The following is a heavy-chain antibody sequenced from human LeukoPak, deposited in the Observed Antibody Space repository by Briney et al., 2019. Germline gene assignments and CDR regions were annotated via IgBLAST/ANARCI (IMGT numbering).Heavy chain of an antibody. CDR1: GFSLSSYA. V-gene: IGHV3-30-3*01. CDR3: ARSMRGYAILTGYFVS. J-gene: IGHJ4*02. Sequence: GGSLRLSCAASGFSLSSYAMQWVRQAPGKGPEWVSGISEDATNKYHADSVKGRFTISRDNSKNTLHLQMDSLRPEDTAVYYCARSMRGYAILTGYFVSWGQGTLVTVSS. D-gene: IGHD3-9*01. CDR2: ISEDATNK.